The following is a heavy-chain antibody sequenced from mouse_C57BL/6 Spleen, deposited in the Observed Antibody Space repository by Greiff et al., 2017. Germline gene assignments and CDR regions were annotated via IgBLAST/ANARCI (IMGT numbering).Heavy chain of an antibody. D-gene: IGHD2-1*01. Sequence: EVMLMESGGGLVKPGGSLKLSCAASGFTFSDYGMHWVRQAPEKGLEWVAYISSGSSTIYYADTVKGRFTISRDNAKNILFLQMTSLRSEDTAMYYCARDVNYLYLDDWGQGTTLTVSS. J-gene: IGHJ2*01. CDR2: ISSGSSTI. CDR1: GFTFSDYG. CDR3: ARDVNYLYLDD. V-gene: IGHV5-17*01.